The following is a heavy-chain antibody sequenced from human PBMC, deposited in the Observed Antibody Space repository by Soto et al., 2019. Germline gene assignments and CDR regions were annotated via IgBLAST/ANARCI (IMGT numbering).Heavy chain of an antibody. D-gene: IGHD1-7*01. J-gene: IGHJ6*02. CDR3: ARLNAGTTYYYYGMDV. V-gene: IGHV4-34*01. CDR1: GGSFSGYY. Sequence: PSETLSLTCAVYGGSFSGYYWSWIRQPPGKGLEWIGEIYYSGSTYYNPSLKSRVTISVDTSKNQFSLKLSSVTAADTAVYYCARLNAGTTYYYYGMDVWGQGTTVTVSS. CDR2: IYYSGST.